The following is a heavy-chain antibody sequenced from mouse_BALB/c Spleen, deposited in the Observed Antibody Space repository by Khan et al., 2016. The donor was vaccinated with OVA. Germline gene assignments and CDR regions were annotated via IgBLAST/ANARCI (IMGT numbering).Heavy chain of an antibody. CDR2: IGPGSGST. V-gene: IGHV1S41*01. CDR3: AISNYYGSSLYAMDY. CDR1: GYTFTSYW. J-gene: IGHJ4*01. Sequence: DLVKPGASVKLSCKASGYTFTSYWIKWIKQRPGQGLEWIGRIGPGSGSTSYNEMFTGKATLTVDTTSSTAYIQLSSLSAEDSAVYFSAISNYYGSSLYAMDYWGQGTSVTVSS. D-gene: IGHD1-1*01.